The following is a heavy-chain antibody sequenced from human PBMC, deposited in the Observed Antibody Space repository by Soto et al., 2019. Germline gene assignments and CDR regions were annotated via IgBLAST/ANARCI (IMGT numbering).Heavy chain of an antibody. V-gene: IGHV1-18*01. CDR3: AREGKDVVGTDRNNPHVWFDP. D-gene: IGHD2-21*02. Sequence: ASVKVSCKASGYTFTSYGISWVRQAPGQGLEWMGWISAYNGNTNYAQKLQGRVTMTTDTSTSTAYMELRSLRSDDTAVYYCAREGKDVVGTDRNNPHVWFDPCGQVTLVTVSS. J-gene: IGHJ5*02. CDR2: ISAYNGNT. CDR1: GYTFTSYG.